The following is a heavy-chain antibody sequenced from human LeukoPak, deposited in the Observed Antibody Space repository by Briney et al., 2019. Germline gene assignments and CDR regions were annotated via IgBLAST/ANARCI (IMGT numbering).Heavy chain of an antibody. Sequence: GASVKVSCKASGFTLSDYYMHWVRQAPGQGLEWMGWINPNSGVTGYAQRFQGRVTMTRDTSINTAYMDLSRLTSDDTAVYYCARELMTTMTTVDDWGQGTLATVSS. J-gene: IGHJ4*02. CDR1: GFTLSDYY. CDR3: ARELMTTMTTVDD. D-gene: IGHD4-17*01. V-gene: IGHV1-2*02. CDR2: INPNSGVT.